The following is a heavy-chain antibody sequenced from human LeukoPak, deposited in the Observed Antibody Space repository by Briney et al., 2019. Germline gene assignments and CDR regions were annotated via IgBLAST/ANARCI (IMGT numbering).Heavy chain of an antibody. CDR3: ARGQLVIHYFDY. Sequence: PGGSLRLSCAASGFTFSDYYMSWIRQAPGKGLEWVSYISSSSSYTNYADSVKGRFTISRDNAKNSLYLQMNSLRAEDTAVYYCARGQLVIHYFDYWGQGTLVTASS. V-gene: IGHV3-11*05. J-gene: IGHJ4*02. CDR2: ISSSSSYT. CDR1: GFTFSDYY. D-gene: IGHD3-9*01.